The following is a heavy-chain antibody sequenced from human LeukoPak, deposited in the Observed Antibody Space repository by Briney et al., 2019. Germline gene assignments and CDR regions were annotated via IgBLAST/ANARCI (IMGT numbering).Heavy chain of an antibody. D-gene: IGHD3-22*01. V-gene: IGHV4-39*01. CDR3: ARRQYGWDSSGYYQGGFDY. J-gene: IGHJ4*02. Sequence: PSQTLSLTCTVSGGSISSSSYYWGWIRQPPGKGLEWIGSFYYSGSTYYNPSLKSRVTISVDTSKNQFSLKLSSVTAADTAVYYCARRQYGWDSSGYYQGGFDYWGQGTLVTVSS. CDR2: FYYSGST. CDR1: GGSISSSSYY.